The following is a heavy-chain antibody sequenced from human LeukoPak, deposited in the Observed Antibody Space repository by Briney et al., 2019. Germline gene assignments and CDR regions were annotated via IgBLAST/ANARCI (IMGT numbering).Heavy chain of an antibody. CDR2: ISAGADVI. V-gene: IGHV3-23*01. J-gene: IGHJ4*02. CDR1: GFSFRDYP. D-gene: IGHD5-18*01. Sequence: GGSLRLSCEAAGFSFRDYPMGWVRRASGKRLEWVSGISAGADVIFYADPVKGRFTISRDNSKNTLYLQMNSLRAEDTAVYYCARAARLRGYSYGPKLLGFDYWGQGTLVTVSS. CDR3: ARAARLRGYSYGPKLLGFDY.